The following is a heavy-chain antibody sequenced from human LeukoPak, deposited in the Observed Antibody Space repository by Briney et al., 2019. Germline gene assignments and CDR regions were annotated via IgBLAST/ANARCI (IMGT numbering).Heavy chain of an antibody. V-gene: IGHV4-34*01. CDR1: GGSFSGYY. CDR3: ARLMAPSYATPGDY. CDR2: IYHSGST. D-gene: IGHD2-8*01. Sequence: SETLSLTCAVYGGSFSGYYWSWIRQPPGKGLEWIGEIYHSGSTNYNPSLKSRVTISVDKSKNQFSLKLSSVTAADTAVYYCARLMAPSYATPGDYWGQGTLVTVSS. J-gene: IGHJ4*02.